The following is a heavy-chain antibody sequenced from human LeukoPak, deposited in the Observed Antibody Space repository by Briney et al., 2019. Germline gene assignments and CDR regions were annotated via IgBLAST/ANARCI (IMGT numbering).Heavy chain of an antibody. V-gene: IGHV3-53*01. CDR3: ARDSNGPAF. CDR1: GFTVSNSY. CDR2: IYSDGGA. Sequence: GGSLRLSCVASGFTVSNSYMSWVRQAPGKGLEWVSVIYSDGGAFYSDSVKGRFTISRDYSKSTLYLQMTSLRADDTAVYYCARDSNGPAFWGQGTLVTVSS. D-gene: IGHD6-19*01. J-gene: IGHJ4*02.